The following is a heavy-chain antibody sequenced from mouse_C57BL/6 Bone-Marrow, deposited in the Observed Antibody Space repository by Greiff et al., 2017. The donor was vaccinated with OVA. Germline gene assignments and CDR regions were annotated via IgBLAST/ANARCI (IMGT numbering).Heavy chain of an antibody. V-gene: IGHV1-82*01. Sequence: QVQLKESGPELVKPGASVKISCKASGYAFSSSWMNWVKQRPGKGLEWIGRIYPGDGDTNYNGKFKGKATLTADKSSSTAYMQLSSLTSEDSAVYFCARGRIRGYLDYWGQGTTLTVSS. J-gene: IGHJ2*01. D-gene: IGHD5-2*01. CDR1: GYAFSSSW. CDR3: ARGRIRGYLDY. CDR2: IYPGDGDT.